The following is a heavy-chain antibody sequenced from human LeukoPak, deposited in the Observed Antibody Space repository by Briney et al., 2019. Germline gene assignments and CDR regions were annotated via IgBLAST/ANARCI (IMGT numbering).Heavy chain of an antibody. V-gene: IGHV4-34*01. J-gene: IGHJ5*02. CDR3: ARYYVRRRTFDP. Sequence: SETLSRTCAVYGGSFSGYYWSWIRQPPGKGLEWIGEINHSGSTNYNPSLKSRVTISVDTSKNQFSLKLSSVTAADTAVYYCARYYVRRRTFDPWGQGTLVTVSS. CDR2: INHSGST. D-gene: IGHD3-10*02. CDR1: GGSFSGYY.